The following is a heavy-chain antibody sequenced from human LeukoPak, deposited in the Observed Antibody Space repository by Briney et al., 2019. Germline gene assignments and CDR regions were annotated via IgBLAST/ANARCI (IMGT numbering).Heavy chain of an antibody. Sequence: PSETLSLTCTVSGGSINSGGYFWNWIRQPPGKGLEWIGSIYYSGRTYYNPSLKSRVTISVDTSKNQLSLKLSSVTAADTAVYYCARHSSLSSPYYWGQGTLVTVSS. V-gene: IGHV4-39*01. D-gene: IGHD2/OR15-2a*01. J-gene: IGHJ4*02. CDR1: GGSINSGGYF. CDR3: ARHSSLSSPYY. CDR2: IYYSGRT.